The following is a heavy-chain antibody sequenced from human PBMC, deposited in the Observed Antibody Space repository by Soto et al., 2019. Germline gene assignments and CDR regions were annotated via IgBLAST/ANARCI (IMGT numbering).Heavy chain of an antibody. Sequence: GGSLRLSCATSGFSFSTYAMTWVRQAPGKGLEWVSTFNGNGGGTYYADSVKGRFTISRDNSKNTLYLQMDSLRAEDTATYYCAKDNSLHWFDPWGQGTLVTVSS. CDR2: FNGNGGGT. D-gene: IGHD2-15*01. CDR3: AKDNSLHWFDP. J-gene: IGHJ5*02. CDR1: GFSFSTYA. V-gene: IGHV3-23*01.